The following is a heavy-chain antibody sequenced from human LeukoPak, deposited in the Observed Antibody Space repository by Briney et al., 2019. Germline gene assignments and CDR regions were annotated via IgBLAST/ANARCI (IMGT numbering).Heavy chain of an antibody. Sequence: GGSLRLSCAASGFTFSSYSMNWVRQAPGKGLEWASYISSSSSTIYYADSVKGRFTISRDNAKNSLYLQMNSLRDEDTAVYSCARDRGYDFWSGYYGFDYWGQGTLVTVSS. D-gene: IGHD3-3*01. J-gene: IGHJ4*02. V-gene: IGHV3-48*02. CDR2: ISSSSSTI. CDR3: ARDRGYDFWSGYYGFDY. CDR1: GFTFSSYS.